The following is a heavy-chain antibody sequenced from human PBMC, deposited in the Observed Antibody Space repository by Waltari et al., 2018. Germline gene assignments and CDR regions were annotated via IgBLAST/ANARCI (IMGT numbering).Heavy chain of an antibody. J-gene: IGHJ4*02. D-gene: IGHD3-3*01. CDR3: AAGEYYDFWSGYYTSAGGFDY. Sequence: QMQLVQSGPEVKKPGTSAKVSCKASGFTFTSSAMQWVRQASGQRLEWIGWIVVGSGNTNYAQKFQERVTITRDMSTSTAYMELSSLRSEDTAVYYCAAGEYYDFWSGYYTSAGGFDYWGQGTLVTVSS. CDR2: IVVGSGNT. CDR1: GFTFTSSA. V-gene: IGHV1-58*02.